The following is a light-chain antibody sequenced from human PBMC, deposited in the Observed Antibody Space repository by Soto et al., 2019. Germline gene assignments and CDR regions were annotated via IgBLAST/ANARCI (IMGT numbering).Light chain of an antibody. CDR3: QQYDSSPRT. CDR1: QSLSSRN. CDR2: GVS. Sequence: EIVMTQSPATLSVSPGERATPSCRASQSLSSRNLAWYQQKPGQAPRPLIYGVSSRATGIPDRFSGSGSGTDFTLTISRLEPEDFAVYYCQQYDSSPRTFGQGTKVDIK. J-gene: IGKJ1*01. V-gene: IGKV3-20*01.